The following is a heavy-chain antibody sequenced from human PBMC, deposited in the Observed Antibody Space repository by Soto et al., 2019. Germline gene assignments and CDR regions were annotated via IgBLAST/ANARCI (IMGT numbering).Heavy chain of an antibody. D-gene: IGHD6-6*01. CDR3: AKISYSSSSFDY. V-gene: IGHV3-23*01. Sequence: EVQLLESGGGLVQPGGSLRLSCAASGFTFSSYAMSWVRQAPGKGLEWVSAISGSGGSTYYADSVKGRFTISRDNSKNTLYLQKNSLRAEDTAVYYCAKISYSSSSFDYWGQGTLVTVSS. J-gene: IGHJ4*02. CDR2: ISGSGGST. CDR1: GFTFSSYA.